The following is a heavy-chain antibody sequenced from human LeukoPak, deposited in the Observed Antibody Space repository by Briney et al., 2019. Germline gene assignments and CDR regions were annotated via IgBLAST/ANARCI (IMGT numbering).Heavy chain of an antibody. CDR1: GFTFSSYA. J-gene: IGHJ4*02. V-gene: IGHV3-23*01. CDR3: ARYGLYSSSWPYPFDY. CDR2: ISGSGGST. D-gene: IGHD6-13*01. Sequence: GGSLRLSCAASGFTFSSYAMSWVRQAPGKGLEWVSAISGSGGSTYYADSVKGRFTISRDNAKNSLYLQMNSLRAEDTAVYYCARYGLYSSSWPYPFDYWGQGTLVTVSS.